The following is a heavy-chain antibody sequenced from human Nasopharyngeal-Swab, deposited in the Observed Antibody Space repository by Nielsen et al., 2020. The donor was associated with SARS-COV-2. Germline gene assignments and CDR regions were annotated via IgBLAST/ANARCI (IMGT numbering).Heavy chain of an antibody. CDR3: ATQGRVVQQLDY. CDR2: INQDGSEK. V-gene: IGHV3-7*01. CDR1: GLTFSTSW. J-gene: IGHJ4*02. Sequence: GGSLRLSCAASGLTFSTSWMNWVRQAPGKGLEWVANINQDGSEKYYVDSVKGRFTISRDNAMNSLYLQMNSLRAEDTAVYYCATQGRVVQQLDYWGQGALVTVSS. D-gene: IGHD6-13*01.